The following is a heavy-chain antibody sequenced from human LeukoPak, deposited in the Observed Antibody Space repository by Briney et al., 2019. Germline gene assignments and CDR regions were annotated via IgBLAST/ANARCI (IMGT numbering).Heavy chain of an antibody. J-gene: IGHJ5*02. CDR3: GDFYNSGSYYP. CDR2: ILSNAAGATT. Sequence: GGSLRLSCAASGLTFSDVWMNWVRQAPGKGLEWVGRILSNAAGATTDYTAPVKGRFTISRDDSKNMLYLEMNSLRTEDTAVYYCGDFYNSGSYYPWGQGTLVTVSS. D-gene: IGHD3-10*01. CDR1: GLTFSDVW. V-gene: IGHV3-15*07.